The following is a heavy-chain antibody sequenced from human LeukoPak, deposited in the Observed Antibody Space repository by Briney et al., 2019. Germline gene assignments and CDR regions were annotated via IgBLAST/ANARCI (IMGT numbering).Heavy chain of an antibody. V-gene: IGHV3-66*01. CDR2: IYSGGTT. Sequence: GGSLRLSCTASGFTLSSNHMTWVRQALENGLQWVSVIYSGGTTYYADSVKGRFTISRDSSTSTLWLQMNSLRAEDTAVYYCARALENLAFDIWGQGTMVTVSS. D-gene: IGHD1-1*01. CDR3: ARALENLAFDI. CDR1: GFTLSSNH. J-gene: IGHJ3*02.